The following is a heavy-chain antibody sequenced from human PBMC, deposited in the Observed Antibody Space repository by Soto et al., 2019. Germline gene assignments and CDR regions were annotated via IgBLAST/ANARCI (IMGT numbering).Heavy chain of an antibody. CDR1: GGSFSGYQ. V-gene: IGHV4-34*01. CDR2: INDSGDI. CDR3: ARGLILWFGELSRRGGYYYYMDV. J-gene: IGHJ6*03. Sequence: QVQLQQWGAGLLKPSETLSLTCAVYGGSFSGYQWSWIRQTPGKGLEWIGGINDSGDINYNPSLTRRVTILVDAPKKQISLRLSSVAAADAAVYYCARGLILWFGELSRRGGYYYYMDVWGKGNTVTVSS. D-gene: IGHD3-10*01.